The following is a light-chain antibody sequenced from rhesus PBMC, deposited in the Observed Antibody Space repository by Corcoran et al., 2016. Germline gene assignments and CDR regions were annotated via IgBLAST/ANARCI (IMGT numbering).Light chain of an antibody. Sequence: EIVMTQSPATLSLSPGETATTSCRTSQSVSSKLAWYQQKPGQAPRLIIYGASSRATGIPDRFSGRGSGIDFTLTSSGVEPEDCAGYYCQETSHLWTFGQGTKVEIK. V-gene: IGKV3-31*02. J-gene: IGKJ1*01. CDR2: GAS. CDR1: QSVSSK. CDR3: QETSHLWT.